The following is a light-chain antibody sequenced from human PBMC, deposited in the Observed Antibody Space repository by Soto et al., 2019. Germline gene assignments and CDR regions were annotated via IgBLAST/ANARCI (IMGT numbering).Light chain of an antibody. CDR2: YNN. J-gene: IGLJ1*01. CDR3: AAWDDTLKRYV. Sequence: VLTHPPSWSETPGQTVSISCSGSNSNIASNTVNWYQHLPGTAPKLLIYYNNQRPSGVPDRFSGSKSGTSASLAISGLQSEDESDYYCAAWDDTLKRYVFGTGTKVTVL. CDR1: NSNIASNT. V-gene: IGLV1-44*01.